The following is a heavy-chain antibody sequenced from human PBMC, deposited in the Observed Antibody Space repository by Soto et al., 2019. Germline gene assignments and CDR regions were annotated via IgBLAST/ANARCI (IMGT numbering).Heavy chain of an antibody. J-gene: IGHJ4*02. Sequence: PSVTLSLTYTVAGGSISSYYWSWIRQPAGKGLEWIGRIYTSGSTNYNPSLKSRVTMSVDTSKNQFSLKLSSVTAADTAVYYCARELRFLEWFGTKQYYLDYWGQGTLVTVSS. CDR1: GGSISSYY. D-gene: IGHD3-3*01. V-gene: IGHV4-4*07. CDR3: ARELRFLEWFGTKQYYLDY. CDR2: IYTSGST.